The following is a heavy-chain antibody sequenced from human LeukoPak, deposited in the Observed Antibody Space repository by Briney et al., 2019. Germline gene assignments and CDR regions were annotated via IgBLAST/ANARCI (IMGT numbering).Heavy chain of an antibody. CDR1: GFTFSSYE. CDR2: ISSSGSTI. D-gene: IGHD4-23*01. Sequence: GGSLRLSCAASGFTFSSYEMHWVRQAPGKGLEWVSYISSSGSTIYYADSVKGRFTISRDNAKNSPYLQMNSLRAENTAVYYCARDYGGSSPSDYWGQGTLVTVSS. J-gene: IGHJ4*02. CDR3: ARDYGGSSPSDY. V-gene: IGHV3-48*03.